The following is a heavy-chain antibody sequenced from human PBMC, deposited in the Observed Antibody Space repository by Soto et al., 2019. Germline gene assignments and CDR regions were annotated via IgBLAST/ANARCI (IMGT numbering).Heavy chain of an antibody. J-gene: IGHJ4*02. CDR2: ISTSGRSGITV. D-gene: IGHD3-22*01. Sequence: SLRLSCVASGFAFSRYDMDWVRQVPGKGLEWVSYISTSGRSGITVIYADSVKGRFNISRDNAKNTVYLQLNSLRAEDTAVYYCARNYYASGALIFDHWGQGALVTVSS. V-gene: IGHV3-48*03. CDR3: ARNYYASGALIFDH. CDR1: GFAFSRYD.